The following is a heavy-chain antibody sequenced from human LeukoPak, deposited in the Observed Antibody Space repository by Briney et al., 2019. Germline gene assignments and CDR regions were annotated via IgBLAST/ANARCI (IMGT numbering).Heavy chain of an antibody. D-gene: IGHD1-26*01. V-gene: IGHV3-23*01. CDR1: GSTFSSYA. CDR3: AKGGIVGVPGGY. CDR2: ISGSGGGT. J-gene: IGHJ4*02. Sequence: GGSLRLSCAASGSTFSSYAMTWVRQAPGKGLEWVSAISGSGGGTYYADSVKGRFTISRDNSKNTLCLQMNSLRAEDTAVYYCAKGGIVGVPGGYWGQGTLVTVSS.